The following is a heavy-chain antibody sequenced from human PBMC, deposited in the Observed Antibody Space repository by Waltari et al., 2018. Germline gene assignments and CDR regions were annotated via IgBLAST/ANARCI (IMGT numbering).Heavy chain of an antibody. Sequence: QVELVQSGAEVKQPGASVKVSCRASGYTFTSYDIKWVRTATGQGLEWMGWMNPNSGNTDYAQKFQGRVTMTRNTSISTAYMELSSLRSEDTAVYYCARGYPFSFYGSGTYYNVYDYWGQGTLVTVSS. CDR1: GYTFTSYD. V-gene: IGHV1-8*01. D-gene: IGHD3-10*01. J-gene: IGHJ4*02. CDR3: ARGYPFSFYGSGTYYNVYDY. CDR2: MNPNSGNT.